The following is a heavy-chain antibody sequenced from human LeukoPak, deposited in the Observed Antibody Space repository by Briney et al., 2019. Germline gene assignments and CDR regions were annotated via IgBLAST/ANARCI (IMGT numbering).Heavy chain of an antibody. CDR1: GGSISSYY. J-gene: IGHJ6*02. V-gene: IGHV4-59*01. D-gene: IGHD3-9*01. CDR3: ARTPDDILTGPIWYYGMDV. CDR2: IYYSGST. Sequence: PSETLSLTCTVSGGSISSYYWSWIRQPPGKGLEWIGYIYYSGSTNYNPSLKSRVTISVDTSKNQFSLKLSSVTAADTAVYYCARTPDDILTGPIWYYGMDVWGQATTVTVPS.